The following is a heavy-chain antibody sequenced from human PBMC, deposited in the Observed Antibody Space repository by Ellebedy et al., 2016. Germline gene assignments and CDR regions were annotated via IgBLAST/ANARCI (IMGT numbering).Heavy chain of an antibody. V-gene: IGHV3-23*01. Sequence: GESLKISCAAFGIAFSDFFMTWVRQTPGKGLEWVSTISGDGVKTYFADSVKGRFTISRDNSRNTLHLQMNSLRVDDTAVYYCRPGHYADYWGQGTLVTVSS. CDR1: GIAFSDFF. CDR2: ISGDGVKT. J-gene: IGHJ4*02. CDR3: RPGHYADY.